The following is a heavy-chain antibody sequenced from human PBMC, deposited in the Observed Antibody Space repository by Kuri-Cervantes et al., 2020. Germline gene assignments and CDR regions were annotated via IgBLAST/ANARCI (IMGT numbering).Heavy chain of an antibody. CDR2: INHSGST. CDR1: GGSFSGYY. CDR3: ASFSLIVGASGSGYWFDP. J-gene: IGHJ5*02. V-gene: IGHV4-34*01. Sequence: GSLRLSCAVYGGSFSGYYWSWIRQPPGKGLEWIGEINHSGSTNYNPSLKSRVTISVDTSKNQFSLKLSSVTAADTAVYYCASFSLIVGASGSGYWFDPWGQGTLVTVSS. D-gene: IGHD1-26*01.